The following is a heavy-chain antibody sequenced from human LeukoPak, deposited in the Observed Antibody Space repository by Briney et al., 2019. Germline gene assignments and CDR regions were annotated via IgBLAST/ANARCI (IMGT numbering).Heavy chain of an antibody. J-gene: IGHJ3*02. V-gene: IGHV3-66*01. Sequence: AGGSLRLSCAASGFTVSSNYMSWVRQAPGKGLEWVSVIYSGGSTYYADSVKGRFTISRDNSKNTLYLQMNSLRAEDTAVYYCALSLRPGIQLWGSHAFDIWGQGTMVTVSS. CDR1: GFTVSSNY. CDR3: ALSLRPGIQLWGSHAFDI. D-gene: IGHD5-18*01. CDR2: IYSGGST.